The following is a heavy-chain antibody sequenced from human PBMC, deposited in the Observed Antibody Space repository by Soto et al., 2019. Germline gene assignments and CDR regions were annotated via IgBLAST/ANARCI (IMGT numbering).Heavy chain of an antibody. J-gene: IGHJ4*02. CDR1: GFTFSNYA. CDR3: TKSRSAMIYYFDF. V-gene: IGHV3-23*01. Sequence: PGGSLRLSCAASGFTFSNYAMNWVRQAPGKGLEWVSGISATGVKTYSADSVKGRFTMSRDNSKDTVYLEMNSLRAEDTAVYYCTKSRSAMIYYFDFWGRGAQVTVSS. CDR2: ISATGVKT. D-gene: IGHD3-22*01.